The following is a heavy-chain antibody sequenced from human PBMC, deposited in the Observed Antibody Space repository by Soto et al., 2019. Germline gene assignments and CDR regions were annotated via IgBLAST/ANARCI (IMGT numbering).Heavy chain of an antibody. Sequence: QVQLQESGPGLVKPSETLSLTCTVSGGSISSYYWSWIRQPPGKGLEWIGYIYYSGSTNYNPSLKSRVTISVDTSKNQFSLKLSSVTAADTAVYYCARDRVVRGVISDALYYYYGMDVWGQGTTVTVSS. J-gene: IGHJ6*02. CDR3: ARDRVVRGVISDALYYYYGMDV. CDR2: IYYSGST. CDR1: GGSISSYY. V-gene: IGHV4-59*01. D-gene: IGHD3-10*01.